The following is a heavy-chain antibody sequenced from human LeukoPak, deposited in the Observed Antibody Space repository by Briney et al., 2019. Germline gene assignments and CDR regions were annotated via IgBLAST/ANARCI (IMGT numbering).Heavy chain of an antibody. CDR3: AKDRAGSSGTRRGIDY. V-gene: IGHV3-23*01. Sequence: GGSLRLSCAASRFTFSSYAMSWVRQASGKGLEWVSAISGSGGSTYYADSVKGRFTISRDKSKNTLYLQMNSLRVEDTAVYYCAKDRAGSSGTRRGIDYWGQGTLVTVSS. CDR2: ISGSGGST. CDR1: RFTFSSYA. J-gene: IGHJ4*02. D-gene: IGHD3-10*01.